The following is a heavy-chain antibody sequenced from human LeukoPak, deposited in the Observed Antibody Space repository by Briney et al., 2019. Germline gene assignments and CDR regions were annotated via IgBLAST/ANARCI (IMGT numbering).Heavy chain of an antibody. CDR3: ATLGSSWYLTVYHYYYYYMDV. D-gene: IGHD6-13*01. CDR1: GGTFSSYA. V-gene: IGHV1-69*05. CDR2: IIPIFGTA. Sequence: ASVKVSCKASGGTFSSYAISWVRQAPGQGLEWMGGIIPIFGTANYAQKFQGRVTITTDESTSTAYMELSSLRSEDTAVYYCATLGSSWYLTVYHYYYYYMDVWGKGTTVTVSS. J-gene: IGHJ6*03.